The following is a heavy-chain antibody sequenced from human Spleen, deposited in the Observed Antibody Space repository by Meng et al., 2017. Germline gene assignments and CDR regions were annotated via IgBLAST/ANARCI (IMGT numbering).Heavy chain of an antibody. V-gene: IGHV4-34*01. D-gene: IGHD4-11*01. CDR3: ARGPTTMAHDFDY. CDR1: GGSFSDYD. Sequence: QVQRLPWGEGSLEPSEALSLSCCASGGSFSDYDLRRIRWPPGEGLVWIGEINHSGSTNYNPSLESRTTISVATSKNNLSLKLSSVTAADSAVYYCARGPTTMAHDFDYWGQGTLVTVSS. CDR2: INHSGST. J-gene: IGHJ4*02.